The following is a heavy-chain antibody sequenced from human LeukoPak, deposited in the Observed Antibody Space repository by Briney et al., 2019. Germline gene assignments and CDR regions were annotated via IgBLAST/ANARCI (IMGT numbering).Heavy chain of an antibody. D-gene: IGHD3-3*01. CDR2: ISGSGGST. V-gene: IGHV3-23*01. CDR1: GFTFSSYA. Sequence: PGGSLRLSCAASGFTFSSYAMSWVRQAPGKGLEWVSAISGSGGSTYYADSVKGRFTISRDNSKNTLYLQMNSLRAEDTAVYYCAREEHDFWSGSQYYSDYWGQGTLVTVSS. J-gene: IGHJ4*02. CDR3: AREEHDFWSGSQYYSDY.